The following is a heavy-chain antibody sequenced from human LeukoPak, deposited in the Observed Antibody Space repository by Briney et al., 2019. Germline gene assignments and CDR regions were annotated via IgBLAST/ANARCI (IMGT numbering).Heavy chain of an antibody. CDR1: GFTFSSYV. CDR3: ARDPYSYGLQFDY. J-gene: IGHJ4*02. Sequence: GSLRLSCAASGFTFSSYVMTWVRQAPGKGLEWIAYVYSTGSPRYDPSLKSRVTISGDTSKNQFSLKLSSVTAADTAVYYCARDPYSYGLQFDYWGQGTLVTVSS. CDR2: VYSTGSP. D-gene: IGHD5-18*01. V-gene: IGHV4-4*08.